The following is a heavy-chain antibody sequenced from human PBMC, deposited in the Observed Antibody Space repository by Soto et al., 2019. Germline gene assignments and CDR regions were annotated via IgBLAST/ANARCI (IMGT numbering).Heavy chain of an antibody. Sequence: SETLSLTCAVYGGSFSGYYWNWIRQTTGKGLEWIGEINHSGSTNYNPSLKSRVTISVDTSKNQFSLKLSSVTAADTAVYYCARGVGYCSGGSCYFGWFDPWGQGTLVTVSS. CDR1: GGSFSGYY. D-gene: IGHD2-15*01. CDR3: ARGVGYCSGGSCYFGWFDP. V-gene: IGHV4-34*01. J-gene: IGHJ5*02. CDR2: INHSGST.